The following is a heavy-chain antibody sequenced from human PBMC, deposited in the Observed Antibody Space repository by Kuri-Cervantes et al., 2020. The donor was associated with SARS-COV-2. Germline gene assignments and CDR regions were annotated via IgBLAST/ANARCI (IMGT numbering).Heavy chain of an antibody. D-gene: IGHD2-2*01. CDR2: IYRSGST. CDR1: GGSISSYY. CDR3: VRQKFCSSSTCPMPNYYYYGMDV. V-gene: IGHV4-59*08. J-gene: IGHJ6*02. Sequence: SETLSLTCTVSGGSISSYYWSWIRQPPGKGLEWIGYIYRSGSTNYNPSLRSRVTISQDTSKNQFSLKLSSVTAADTAVYYCVRQKFCSSSTCPMPNYYYYGMDVWGQGTTVTVSS.